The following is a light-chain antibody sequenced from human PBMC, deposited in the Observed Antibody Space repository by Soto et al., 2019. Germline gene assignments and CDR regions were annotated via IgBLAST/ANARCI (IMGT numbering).Light chain of an antibody. J-gene: IGLJ3*02. CDR1: SSDVGGYKY. Sequence: QSVLTQPASVSGSPGQSITISCTGTSSDVGGYKYVSWYQQHPGKAPKLMIYEVNHRPSGVPNRFSGSKSGNTASLSISGLQAEDEADYYCSSYTSISTWVFGGGTKLTVL. CDR3: SSYTSISTWV. V-gene: IGLV2-14*01. CDR2: EVN.